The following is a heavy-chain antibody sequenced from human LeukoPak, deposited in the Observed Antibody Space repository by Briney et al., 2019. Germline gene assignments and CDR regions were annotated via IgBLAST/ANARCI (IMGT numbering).Heavy chain of an antibody. CDR3: ARPEPEQWLT. CDR2: IYHSGST. D-gene: IGHD6-19*01. Sequence: SETLSLTCTVPGYSISSGSCWGWIRQPPGEGLDWIGSIYHSGSTFYNPSLKSRVTISVDTSKNQFSLKLSSVTAADTAVYYCARPEPEQWLTWGQGTLVTVSS. J-gene: IGHJ4*02. V-gene: IGHV4-38-2*02. CDR1: GYSISSGSC.